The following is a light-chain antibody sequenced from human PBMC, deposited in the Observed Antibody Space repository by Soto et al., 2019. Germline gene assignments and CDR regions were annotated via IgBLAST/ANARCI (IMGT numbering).Light chain of an antibody. Sequence: DIQMTQSPSSVSASVGDRVTITCRASQGITTWLAWYQQKPGKAPTLLIYEASSLQSGVPSRFRGNGSGTDFTLTISSLQPEDSATYFCQQANSFPITFGQGARLEI. CDR3: QQANSFPIT. CDR1: QGITTW. V-gene: IGKV1-12*01. CDR2: EAS. J-gene: IGKJ5*01.